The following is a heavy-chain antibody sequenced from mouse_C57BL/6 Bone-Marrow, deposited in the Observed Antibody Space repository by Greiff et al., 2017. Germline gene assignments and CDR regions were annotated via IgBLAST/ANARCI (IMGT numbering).Heavy chain of an antibody. V-gene: IGHV1-4*01. CDR1: GYTFTSYT. Sequence: QVQLKQPGAELARPGASVKMSCKASGYTFTSYTMHWVKQRPGQGLEWIGYINPSSGYTKYNQKFKDKATLTADKSSSTAYMQLSSLTSEDSAVYYCARGGRFAYWGQGTLVTVSA. CDR3: ARGGRFAY. CDR2: INPSSGYT. J-gene: IGHJ3*01.